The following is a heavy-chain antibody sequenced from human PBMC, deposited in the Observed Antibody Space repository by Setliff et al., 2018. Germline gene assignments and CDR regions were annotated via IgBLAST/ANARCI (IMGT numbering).Heavy chain of an antibody. V-gene: IGHV4-59*05. CDR1: GFTFSSYSMN. J-gene: IGHJ4*02. D-gene: IGHD1-1*01. CDR3: ARTGTYRYFDY. Sequence: GSLRLSCAASGFTFSSYSMNWVRQAPGKGLEWIGRIYYRGDTYYNASLKGRLTISVDTAQNQFSLRLTSVTAADTAVYYCARTGTYRYFDYWGQGALVTVSS. CDR2: IYYRGDT.